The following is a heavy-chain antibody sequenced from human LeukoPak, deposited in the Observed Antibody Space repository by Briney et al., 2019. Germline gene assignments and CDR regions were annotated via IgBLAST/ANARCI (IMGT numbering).Heavy chain of an antibody. Sequence: PSETLSLTCTVSGGSISSYYWSWIRQPPGKGLEWIGYIYCSGSTNYNPSLKSRVTISVDTSKNQFSLKLSSVTAADTAVYYCARHRRTAIAAAGDFDYWGQGTLVTVSS. J-gene: IGHJ4*02. CDR2: IYCSGST. CDR1: GGSISSYY. CDR3: ARHRRTAIAAAGDFDY. D-gene: IGHD6-13*01. V-gene: IGHV4-59*08.